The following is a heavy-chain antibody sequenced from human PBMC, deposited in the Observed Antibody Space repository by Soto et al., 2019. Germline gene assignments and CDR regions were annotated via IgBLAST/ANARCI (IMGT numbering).Heavy chain of an antibody. V-gene: IGHV1-46*01. CDR1: GYTFTSYY. CDR2: INPSGGST. J-gene: IGHJ6*02. CDR3: ASFHGAYSATWGGYYYGMDV. D-gene: IGHD6-13*01. Sequence: GASVQVSCKASGYTFTSYYMHWVRQAPGQGLEWMGIINPSGGSTSYAQKFQGRVTMTRDTSTSTVYMELSSLRSADTAVYYCASFHGAYSATWGGYYYGMDVWGQGTTVTVSS.